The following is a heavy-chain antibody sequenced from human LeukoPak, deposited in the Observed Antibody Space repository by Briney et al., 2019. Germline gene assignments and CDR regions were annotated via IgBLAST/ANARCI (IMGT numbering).Heavy chain of an antibody. D-gene: IGHD3-22*01. J-gene: IGHJ5*02. CDR1: GGSISSYY. CDR2: IYISGRT. CDR3: ARRGSGLNWFDP. Sequence: SETLSLTCTVSGGSISSYYWSWIRQPAGKGLEWIGRIYISGRTTYNPSLESRVTMSVDTSKNRFSLKLSSVTAADTAVYYCARRGSGLNWFDPWGQGTLVTVSS. V-gene: IGHV4-4*07.